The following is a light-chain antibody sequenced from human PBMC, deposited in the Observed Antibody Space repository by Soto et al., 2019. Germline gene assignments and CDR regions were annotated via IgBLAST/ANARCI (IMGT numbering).Light chain of an antibody. J-gene: IGKJ2*01. Sequence: DIQMTQSPSTLSASVGDRVTITCRASQSIDTALAWYQQKPGKAPNLLIYRASNLESGVPSRFSGSGSGTDFTLAISSLQPDDFATYYCQQYGRFLTFGQGT. CDR1: QSIDTA. V-gene: IGKV1-5*03. CDR3: QQYGRFLT. CDR2: RAS.